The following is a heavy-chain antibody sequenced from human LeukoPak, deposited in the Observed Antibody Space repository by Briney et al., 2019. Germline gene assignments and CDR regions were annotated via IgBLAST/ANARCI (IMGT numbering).Heavy chain of an antibody. J-gene: IGHJ4*02. V-gene: IGHV3-23*01. CDR3: ARTNRYCSGGSCYAGHFDY. Sequence: SGGSLRLSCAASGFTLSSYAMSWVRQAPGKGLEWVSVISGSGGSTYYADSVKGRFTISRDNSKNTLYLQMNSLRAEDTAVYYCARTNRYCSGGSCYAGHFDYWGQGTLVTVSS. D-gene: IGHD2-15*01. CDR1: GFTLSSYA. CDR2: ISGSGGST.